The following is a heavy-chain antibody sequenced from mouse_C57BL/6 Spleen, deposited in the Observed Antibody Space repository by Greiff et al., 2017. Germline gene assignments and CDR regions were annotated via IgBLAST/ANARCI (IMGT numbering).Heavy chain of an antibody. CDR3: TGSWGTGAMDY. V-gene: IGHV6-3*01. J-gene: IGHJ4*01. CDR1: GFTFSNYW. D-gene: IGHD3-1*01. Sequence: DVQLVESGGGLVQPGGSMKLSCVASGFTFSNYWMNWFRQSPEKGLEWVAQIRLKSDNYATHYAESVKGRFTISRDDSKSSVYLQMNNLRAEDTEIYYCTGSWGTGAMDYWGQGTSVTVSS. CDR2: IRLKSDNYAT.